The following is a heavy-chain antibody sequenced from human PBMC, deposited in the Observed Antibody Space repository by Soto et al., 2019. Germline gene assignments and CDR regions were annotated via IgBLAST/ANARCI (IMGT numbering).Heavy chain of an antibody. D-gene: IGHD2-21*02. CDR3: AKKGLINGHGDDFYYDLDV. CDR1: GFTFSNYA. V-gene: IGHV3-23*01. Sequence: EVQLLESGGGLVQPGGSLRLSCAASGFTFSNYAMSWVRQAPGMGLEWVSSISGSGSTKYYPDPVKGRFTISRDNSKNTLYLQMNSLRTEDTAVYYCAKKGLINGHGDDFYYDLDVWGQGTTVTVTS. J-gene: IGHJ6*02. CDR2: ISGSGSTK.